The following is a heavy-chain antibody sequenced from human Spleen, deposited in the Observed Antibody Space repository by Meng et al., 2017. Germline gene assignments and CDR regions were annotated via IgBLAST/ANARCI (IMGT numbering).Heavy chain of an antibody. J-gene: IGHJ4*02. D-gene: IGHD3-22*01. CDR2: INSDGNSA. Sequence: GESLKISCAASGFTFSTYWMHWVRQAPGKGLVWVSRINSDGNSATYADSVKGRFTISRDNSKNTVFLHINSLRPEDTAVYYCARSPIDKYDLSALPLDYWGQGTLVTVSS. V-gene: IGHV3-74*01. CDR1: GFTFSTYW. CDR3: ARSPIDKYDLSALPLDY.